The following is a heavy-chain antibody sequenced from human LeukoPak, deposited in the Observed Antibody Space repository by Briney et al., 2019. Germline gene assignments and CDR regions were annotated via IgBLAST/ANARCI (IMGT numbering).Heavy chain of an antibody. V-gene: IGHV4-4*09. CDR1: GGSISSYY. Sequence: PSETLSLTCTVSGGSISSYYWSWIRQPPGKGLEWIGYIYTSGSTNYNPSLKSRVTISVDTSKNQFSLKLSSVTAADTAVYYCARWGSGWYGVDYWGQGTLVTVSS. D-gene: IGHD6-19*01. CDR2: IYTSGST. CDR3: ARWGSGWYGVDY. J-gene: IGHJ4*02.